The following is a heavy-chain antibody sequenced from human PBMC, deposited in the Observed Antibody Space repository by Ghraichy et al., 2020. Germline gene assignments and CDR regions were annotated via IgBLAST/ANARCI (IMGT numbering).Heavy chain of an antibody. Sequence: SETLSLTCTVSGGSISSYYWSWIRQPPGKGLEWIGYIYYSGSTNYNPSLKSRLTISVETSKNQFSLKLSSVTAADTAIYYCATWDGYNSKFDYWGQGTLVTVSS. CDR3: ATWDGYNSKFDY. V-gene: IGHV4-59*01. CDR1: GGSISSYY. J-gene: IGHJ4*02. D-gene: IGHD5-24*01. CDR2: IYYSGST.